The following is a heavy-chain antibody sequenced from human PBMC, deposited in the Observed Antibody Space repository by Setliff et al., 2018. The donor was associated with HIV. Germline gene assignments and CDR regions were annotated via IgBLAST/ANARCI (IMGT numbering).Heavy chain of an antibody. J-gene: IGHJ4*02. Sequence: SETLSLTCSVSGGSMSTYYWSWVRQPAGKRLEWIGRVYTSGSTIYNPSLRSRVTMSVDTSKSQFSLKLRSVTAADTAVYFCARGYSSAFFHEFFDYWGQGTLVTVSS. CDR1: GGSMSTYY. CDR2: VYTSGST. D-gene: IGHD6-25*01. V-gene: IGHV4-4*07. CDR3: ARGYSSAFFHEFFDY.